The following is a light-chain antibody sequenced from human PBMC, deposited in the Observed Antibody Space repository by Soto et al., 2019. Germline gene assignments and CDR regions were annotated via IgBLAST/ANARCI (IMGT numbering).Light chain of an antibody. V-gene: IGKV2D-29*01. J-gene: IGKJ1*01. CDR3: MQTKQLPWT. CDR2: EVS. Sequence: DIVMTQTPLSLSVTPGQSASISCKSTHGLLHSDGKTFFYWYLQKPGQPPQLLIYEVSNRFTGVPDRFSRSGSGTDFTLKISGVEAEDVRVYYCMQTKQLPWTVSQGTTVEIK. CDR1: HGLLHSDGKTF.